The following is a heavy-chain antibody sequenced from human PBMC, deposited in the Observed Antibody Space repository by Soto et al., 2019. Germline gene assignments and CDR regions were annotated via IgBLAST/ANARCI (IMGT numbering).Heavy chain of an antibody. V-gene: IGHV1-2*04. J-gene: IGHJ4*02. CDR2: INPNSGGT. D-gene: IGHD4-17*01. CDR1: GYTFTGYY. Sequence: GASVKVSCKASGYTFTGYYMHWVRQAPGQGLEWMGWINPNSGGTNYAQKFQGWVTMTRDTSISTAYMELSRLRSDDTAVYYCATGPSVTTLLYFDYWGQGTLVTGSS. CDR3: ATGPSVTTLLYFDY.